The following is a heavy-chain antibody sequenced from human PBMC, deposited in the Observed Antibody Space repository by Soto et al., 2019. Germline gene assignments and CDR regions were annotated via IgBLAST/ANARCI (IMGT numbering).Heavy chain of an antibody. CDR3: ARHGTLLIDY. CDR1: GGSISSSSYY. J-gene: IGHJ4*02. Sequence: SETLSLTCTVSGGSISSSSYYWGWIRQPPGKGLEWIGSIYYSGSTYYNPSLKSRVTISVDTSKNHFSLKLSSVTAADTAVYYCARHGTLLIDYWGQGTLVTVSS. CDR2: IYYSGST. V-gene: IGHV4-39*01. D-gene: IGHD1-26*01.